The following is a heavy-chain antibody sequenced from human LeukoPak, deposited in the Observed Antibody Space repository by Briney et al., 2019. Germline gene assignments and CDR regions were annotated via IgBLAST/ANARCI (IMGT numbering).Heavy chain of an antibody. CDR1: GGSISSYY. V-gene: IGHV4-4*09. CDR3: AGYDFWSGYYSG. J-gene: IGHJ4*02. CDR2: IYTSGGT. D-gene: IGHD3-3*01. Sequence: PSETLSLTCTVSGGSISSYYWSWIRQPPGKGLEWIGYIYTSGGTNYNPSLKSRVTISVDTSKNQFSLKLSSVTAADTAVYYCAGYDFWSGYYSGWGQGTLVTVSS.